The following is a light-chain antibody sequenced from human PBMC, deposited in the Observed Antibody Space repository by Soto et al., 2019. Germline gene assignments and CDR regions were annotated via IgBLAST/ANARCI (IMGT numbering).Light chain of an antibody. CDR3: QQYNNCPPEP. Sequence: EIVITQSPATLSVSPGERVTLSCRASQSVSSNLDWYQQKPGQDPRLLIYGASTRATGIPARFSGSVSGTEFTLTISSLQSEDFAVYYCQQYNNCPPEPFGQGTKVDIK. J-gene: IGKJ1*01. V-gene: IGKV3-15*01. CDR2: GAS. CDR1: QSVSSN.